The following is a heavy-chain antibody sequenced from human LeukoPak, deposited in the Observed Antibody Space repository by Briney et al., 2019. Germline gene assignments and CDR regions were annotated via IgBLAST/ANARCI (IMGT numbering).Heavy chain of an antibody. D-gene: IGHD2-21*01. CDR1: GFTFSSYS. V-gene: IGHV3-21*01. CDR3: ASPSYSATDY. CDR2: ISSSSSYI. J-gene: IGHJ4*02. Sequence: GGSLTLSCAASGFTFSSYSMNWVRQAPGKGLEWVSSISSSSSYIYYADSVKGRFTISRDNAKNSLYLQMNSLRAEDTAVYYCASPSYSATDYWGQGTLVTVSS.